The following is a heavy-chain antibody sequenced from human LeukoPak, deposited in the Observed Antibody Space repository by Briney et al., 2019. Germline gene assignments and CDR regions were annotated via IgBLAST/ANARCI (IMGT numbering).Heavy chain of an antibody. Sequence: SETLSLTCTVSGGSISSYYWSWVRQPPGKGRGGVGYIYYSGSTNYNPSLKSRVTISEDTSKNQFSLKLSSVTAADTAVYYCARGSPRKGGYFDYWGQGTLVTVSS. CDR3: ARGSPRKGGYFDY. V-gene: IGHV4-59*01. CDR2: IYYSGST. J-gene: IGHJ4*02. CDR1: GGSISSYY. D-gene: IGHD3-16*01.